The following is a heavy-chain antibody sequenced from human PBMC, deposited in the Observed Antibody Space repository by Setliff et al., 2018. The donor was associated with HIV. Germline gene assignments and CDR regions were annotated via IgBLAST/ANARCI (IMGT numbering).Heavy chain of an antibody. CDR1: GYTFSTYD. V-gene: IGHV1-8*01. CDR3: ARDLEMATIGPDY. J-gene: IGHJ4*02. CDR2: MSPKNNGS. Sequence: ASVKVSCKASGYTFSTYDFNWVRQAAGQGLEWMGWMSPKNNGSGFAQKFQARLTMTWNTSTNTAYMELRSLTSEDTAVYYCARDLEMATIGPDYWGQGTLVTVSS. D-gene: IGHD5-12*01.